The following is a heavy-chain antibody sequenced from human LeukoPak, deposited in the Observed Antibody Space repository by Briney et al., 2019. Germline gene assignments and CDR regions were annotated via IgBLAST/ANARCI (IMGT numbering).Heavy chain of an antibody. CDR2: IYYSGST. D-gene: IGHD2/OR15-2a*01. V-gene: IGHV4-59*01. J-gene: IGHJ4*02. CDR3: ARTFGYPFDY. CDR1: GGSISSYY. Sequence: SETLSLTCTVSGGSISSYYWSWIRQPPGKGLEWIGYIYYSGSTNYNPSLKSRATISVDTSKNQFSLKLSSVTAADTAVYYCARTFGYPFDYRGQGTLVTVSS.